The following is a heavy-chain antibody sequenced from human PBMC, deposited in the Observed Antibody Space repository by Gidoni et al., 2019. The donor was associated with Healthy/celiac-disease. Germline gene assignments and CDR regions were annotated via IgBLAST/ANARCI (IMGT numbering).Heavy chain of an antibody. CDR3: ARAFATGFGLGYDAFDI. Sequence: QVQLQESGPGLVKPSETLSLTCTVSGGSISSYYWSWIRQPPGKGLEWIGYIYYSGSTNYNPSLKSRVTISVDTSKNQFSLKLSSVTAADTAVYYCARAFATGFGLGYDAFDIWGQGTMVTVSS. J-gene: IGHJ3*02. CDR1: GGSISSYY. CDR2: IYYSGST. D-gene: IGHD3-10*01. V-gene: IGHV4-59*01.